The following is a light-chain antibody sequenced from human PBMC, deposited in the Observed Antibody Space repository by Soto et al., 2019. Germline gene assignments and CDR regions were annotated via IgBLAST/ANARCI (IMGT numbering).Light chain of an antibody. CDR1: QSISSY. Sequence: TQSPSSLSASVGDRVTITCRESQSISSYLNWYQQKPGKAPKLLIYAASSLQSGVPSRFSGIGSGTDFTLTISSLQPEDFATYYCQQSYSTPITFGPGTKVDIK. CDR2: AAS. V-gene: IGKV1-39*01. CDR3: QQSYSTPIT. J-gene: IGKJ3*01.